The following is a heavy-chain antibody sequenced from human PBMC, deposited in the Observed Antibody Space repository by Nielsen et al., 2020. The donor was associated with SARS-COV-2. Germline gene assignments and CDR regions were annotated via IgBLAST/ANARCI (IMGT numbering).Heavy chain of an antibody. J-gene: IGHJ4*02. CDR3: AKDRGVVTRSPLDY. Sequence: GGSLRLSCAASGFTFTNYAMSWVRQAPGKGLEWVSTVSGGGGSTNYADSVKGRFTISRDNSKSTLCLQMNSLNVEDTALYYCAKDRGVVTRSPLDYWGQGTLVTVSS. D-gene: IGHD3-22*01. CDR1: GFTFTNYA. CDR2: VSGGGGST. V-gene: IGHV3-23*01.